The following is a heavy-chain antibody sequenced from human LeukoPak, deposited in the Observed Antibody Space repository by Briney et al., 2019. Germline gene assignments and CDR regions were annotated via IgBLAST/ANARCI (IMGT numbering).Heavy chain of an antibody. J-gene: IGHJ4*02. V-gene: IGHV3-23*01. D-gene: IGHD2-15*01. Sequence: GGSLRLSCAASGFTFSSFAMSWVRQAPGKGLEWVSAISGSGTNTYYADSVRGRFTISRDNSKNTLYLQMNSLRAEDTAVYYCAKSTLDCSGGTCYSSPFDYWGQGTLVTVSS. CDR2: ISGSGTNT. CDR1: GFTFSSFA. CDR3: AKSTLDCSGGTCYSSPFDY.